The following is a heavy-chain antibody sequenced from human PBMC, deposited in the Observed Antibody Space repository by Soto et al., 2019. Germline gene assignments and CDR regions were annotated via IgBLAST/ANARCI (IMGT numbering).Heavy chain of an antibody. V-gene: IGHV3-11*06. CDR3: ARGGREQLPRYYYYYGMDV. D-gene: IGHD6-6*01. CDR2: ISSSSSYT. J-gene: IGHJ6*02. Sequence: GGSLRLSCAASGFTFSDYYMSWIRQATGKGLEWASYISSSSSYTNYADSVKGRFTISRDNAKNSLYLQMNSLRAEDTAVYYCARGGREQLPRYYYYYGMDVWGQGTTVTVSS. CDR1: GFTFSDYY.